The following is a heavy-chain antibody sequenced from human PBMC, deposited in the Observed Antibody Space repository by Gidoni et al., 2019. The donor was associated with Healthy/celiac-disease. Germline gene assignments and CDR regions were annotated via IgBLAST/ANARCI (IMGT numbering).Heavy chain of an antibody. CDR2: ISWNSGSI. D-gene: IGHD3-22*01. J-gene: IGHJ4*02. CDR3: AKDTFYYGFDY. CDR1: GFHFDDYA. V-gene: IGHV3-9*01. Sequence: EVQLVESGGGLVQPGRSLRLSCSASGFHFDDYAMHWVGQAPGKGLEWVSGISWNSGSIGYADSVKGRFTISRDNAKNSLYLQMNSLRAEDTALYYCAKDTFYYGFDYWGQGTLVTVSS.